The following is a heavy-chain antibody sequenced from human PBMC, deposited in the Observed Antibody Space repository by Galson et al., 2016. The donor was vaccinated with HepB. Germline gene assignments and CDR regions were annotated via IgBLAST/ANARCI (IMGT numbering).Heavy chain of an antibody. D-gene: IGHD3-9*01. V-gene: IGHV1-8*01. CDR1: GYPFTSFD. CDR2: MNPNSANT. CDR3: ARGYYDVLTGYHYALEV. Sequence: SVKVSCKASGYPFTSFDVYWVRQASGQGLEWMGWMNPNSANTGYAQRFQGRVTMTRNNSISTAYMELRSLRSDDTAIYYCARGYYDVLTGYHYALEVWGQGTTVIVSS. J-gene: IGHJ6*02.